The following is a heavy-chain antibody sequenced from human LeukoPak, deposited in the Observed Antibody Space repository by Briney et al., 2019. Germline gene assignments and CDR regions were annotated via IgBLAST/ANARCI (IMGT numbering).Heavy chain of an antibody. CDR1: GGTFSSYA. Sequence: ASVKVSCKASGGTFSSYAISWVRQAPGQGLGWMGGIIPIFGTANYAQKFQGRVTITADESTSTAYMELSSLRSEDTAVYYCAKGPVAEWLLFFDIWGQGTMVTVSS. J-gene: IGHJ3*02. V-gene: IGHV1-69*13. CDR2: IIPIFGTA. D-gene: IGHD3-3*01. CDR3: AKGPVAEWLLFFDI.